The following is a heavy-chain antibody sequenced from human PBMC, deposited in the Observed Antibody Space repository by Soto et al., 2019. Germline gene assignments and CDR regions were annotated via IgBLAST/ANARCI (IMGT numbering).Heavy chain of an antibody. CDR1: GYSFTDYY. J-gene: IGHJ4*02. Sequence: ASVKVSCKASGYSFTDYYMHWVRQAPGQGLEWMGWIHPNSGATKFAQKFQGRVTMTRDTSISTAYLELSRLTSDDTAVYYCAKEEDSDVLDFWGQAILVTLCS. CDR3: AKEEDSDVLDF. CDR2: IHPNSGAT. V-gene: IGHV1-2*02.